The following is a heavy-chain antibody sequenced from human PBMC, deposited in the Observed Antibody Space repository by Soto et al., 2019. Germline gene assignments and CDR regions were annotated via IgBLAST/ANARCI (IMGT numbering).Heavy chain of an antibody. CDR1: GGTFNTYA. V-gene: IGHV1-69*19. CDR3: EREFQVHTPAFVY. Sequence: QVQLVQSGAEMKKPGSSVKVSCQSSGGTFNTYAMNWVRQAPGQGPEWMGDISPMFGAANYAPKFQGRVTITADESTGTSYMQLSSLTSEDTALDFCEREFQVHTPAFVYWGQGTLVTVSS. CDR2: ISPMFGAA. J-gene: IGHJ4*02. D-gene: IGHD3-10*01.